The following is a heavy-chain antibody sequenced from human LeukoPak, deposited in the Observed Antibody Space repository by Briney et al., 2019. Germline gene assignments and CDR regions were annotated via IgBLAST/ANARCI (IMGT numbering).Heavy chain of an antibody. CDR2: INTNTGNP. J-gene: IGHJ3*02. CDR3: ARQFMGSVYYYDSSGYYYGVFDI. Sequence: ASVKVSCKASGYTFTSYAMNWVRQAPGQGLEWMGWINTNTGNPTYAQGFTGRFVFSLDTSVSTAYLQISSLKAEDTAVYYCARQFMGSVYYYDSSGYYYGVFDIWGQGTMVTVSS. CDR1: GYTFTSYA. D-gene: IGHD3-22*01. V-gene: IGHV7-4-1*02.